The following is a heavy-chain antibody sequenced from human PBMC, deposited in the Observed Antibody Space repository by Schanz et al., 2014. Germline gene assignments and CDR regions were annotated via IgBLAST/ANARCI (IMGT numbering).Heavy chain of an antibody. D-gene: IGHD3-10*01. CDR1: GFTFSGYA. V-gene: IGHV3-23*01. CDR2: IVGGGGRT. J-gene: IGHJ4*02. Sequence: EVQLLESGGGLVQPGGSLRISCAASGFTFSGYAMSWVRQAPGKGLEWVSSIVGGGGRTYYADSVKGRFTISRDNAENTLYLQMNSLRAEDTAVYYCAKDQGSYGSGSYSYFDYWGQGTLATVSS. CDR3: AKDQGSYGSGSYSYFDY.